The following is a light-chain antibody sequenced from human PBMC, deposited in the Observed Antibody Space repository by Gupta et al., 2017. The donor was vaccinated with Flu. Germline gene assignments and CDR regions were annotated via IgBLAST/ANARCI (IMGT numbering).Light chain of an antibody. CDR3: QHYSSSRRT. V-gene: IGKV3-20*01. Sequence: EIVLTQSPGTLSLSPGERATLSCRATHTVNSNYFAWYQHKPGQVPRLLIYSASRRATGIPDRISGSGSGTDFTLTISRLEPDDFAVYYCQHYSSSRRTFGQGTRVEIK. J-gene: IGKJ1*01. CDR1: HTVNSNY. CDR2: SAS.